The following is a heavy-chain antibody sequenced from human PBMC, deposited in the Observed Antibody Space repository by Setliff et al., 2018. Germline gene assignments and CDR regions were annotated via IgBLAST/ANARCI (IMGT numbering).Heavy chain of an antibody. CDR2: ISSDSRTT. CDR1: GITFRTYS. D-gene: IGHD1-26*01. J-gene: IGHJ4*02. Sequence: SLRLSCAASGITFRTYSLNWVRQAPGRGLEWISFISSDSRTTYYADSVKGRFTISRDNAKNSLYLQMNSLRAEDTAVYYCARDRGSGSYFLRYFDYWGQGTLVTVSS. CDR3: ARDRGSGSYFLRYFDY. V-gene: IGHV3-48*01.